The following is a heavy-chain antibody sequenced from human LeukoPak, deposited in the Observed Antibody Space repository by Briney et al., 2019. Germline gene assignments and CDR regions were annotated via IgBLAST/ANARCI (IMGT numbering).Heavy chain of an antibody. V-gene: IGHV3-74*01. J-gene: IGHJ6*02. D-gene: IGHD1-14*01. CDR2: INSDGSST. CDR3: AKVSGGGLYYDGMDV. Sequence: GGSLRLSRAASGFTFRNYWMHWVRQAPGKGLMWVSRINSDGSSTHYADSVKGRFTISRDSSKNTLYLQMNSLRAEDTAVYYCAKVSGGGLYYDGMDVWGQGTTVTISS. CDR1: GFTFRNYW.